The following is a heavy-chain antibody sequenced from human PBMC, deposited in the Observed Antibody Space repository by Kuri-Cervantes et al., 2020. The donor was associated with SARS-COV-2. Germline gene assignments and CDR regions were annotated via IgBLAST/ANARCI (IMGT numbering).Heavy chain of an antibody. J-gene: IGHJ4*02. CDR3: ARDPSAAPVQGGNFDY. V-gene: IGHV3-13*05. CDR1: GFTFSSYD. Sequence: GGSLRLSCAASGFTFSSYDMHWVRQATGKGLEWVSAIGTAGDPYYPGSVKGRFTISRENAKNSLYLQMNSLRAGDTAVYYCARDPSAAPVQGGNFDYWGQGTLVTVSS. CDR2: IGTAGDP. D-gene: IGHD1-26*01.